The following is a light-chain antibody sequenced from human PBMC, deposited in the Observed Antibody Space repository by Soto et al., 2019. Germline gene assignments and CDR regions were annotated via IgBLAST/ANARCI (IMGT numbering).Light chain of an antibody. CDR2: GAS. V-gene: IGKV3-15*01. CDR1: QSVGSN. CDR3: QQYNNWPKT. Sequence: EIVMTQSPATLSVSPGERVTLSCRASQSVGSNLAWYQQKPGQAPRLLIYGASTRATGIPARFSGSGSGTEFTLTISSPQSEDFAVYYCQQYNNWPKTFGQGTKVDIK. J-gene: IGKJ1*01.